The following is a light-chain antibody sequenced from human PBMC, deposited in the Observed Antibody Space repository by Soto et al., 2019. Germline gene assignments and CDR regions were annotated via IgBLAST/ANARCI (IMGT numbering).Light chain of an antibody. CDR2: DAS. CDR1: KSVSSY. CDR3: QQRSNWSWT. J-gene: IGKJ1*01. V-gene: IGKV3-11*01. Sequence: EIVLTQSPATLSLSPGERATLSCRASKSVSSYLAWYQQKPGQAPRLLIYDASYMATGIPARFSGSGSGTDFPLTISSLEPEGFAVYYCQQRSNWSWTFGQGTKAEIK.